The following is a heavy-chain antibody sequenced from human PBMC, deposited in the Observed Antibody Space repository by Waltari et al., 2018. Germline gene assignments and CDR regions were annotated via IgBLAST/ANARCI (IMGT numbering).Heavy chain of an antibody. V-gene: IGHV1-69*01. D-gene: IGHD2-15*01. CDR3: ARNMVVAAINYFDY. J-gene: IGHJ4*02. CDR2: IIPIFGTA. CDR1: GGTFSSYD. Sequence: QVQLVQSGAEVKKPGSPVKVPCKASGGTFSSYDTSGVRQAPGQGLEWMGGIIPIFGTANYAQKFQGRVTITADESTSTAYMELSSLRSEDTAVYYCARNMVVAAINYFDYWGQGTLVTVSS.